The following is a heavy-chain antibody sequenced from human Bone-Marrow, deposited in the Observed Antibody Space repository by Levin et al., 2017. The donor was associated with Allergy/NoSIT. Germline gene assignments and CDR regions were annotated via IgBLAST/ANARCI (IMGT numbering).Heavy chain of an antibody. J-gene: IGHJ4*02. CDR2: LFSSGKT. D-gene: IGHD3-22*01. V-gene: IGHV4-39*01. CDR3: ARPYSLGSSGYYMDY. Sequence: PGGSLRLSCTVSGGSIINRSHYWGWIRQPPGKGLEWIGSLFSSGKTYYNPSLRSRVTISVDTSKNQFSLRLGSVTAADTGVYYCARPYSLGSSGYYMDYWGQGALVTVSS. CDR1: GGSIINRSHY.